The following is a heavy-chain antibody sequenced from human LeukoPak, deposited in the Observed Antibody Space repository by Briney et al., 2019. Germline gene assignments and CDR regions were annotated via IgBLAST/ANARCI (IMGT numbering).Heavy chain of an antibody. Sequence: GGSLRLSCTASGFTFGDHTMTWVRQAPGKGLEWVGFIRSKAHGGTTEYAASVKGRFTISRDDSKSIAYLQMNSLKTEDTAVYYCTSDSSGPVDPWGQGTLVTVSS. V-gene: IGHV3-49*04. CDR1: GFTFGDHT. CDR3: TSDSSGPVDP. J-gene: IGHJ5*02. D-gene: IGHD5-12*01. CDR2: IRSKAHGGTT.